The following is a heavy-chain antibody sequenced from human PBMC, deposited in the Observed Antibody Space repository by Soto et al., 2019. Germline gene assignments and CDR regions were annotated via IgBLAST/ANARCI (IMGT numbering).Heavy chain of an antibody. D-gene: IGHD1-1*01. CDR2: VYFGGTT. CDR3: ARHGRVQLRPFDY. Sequence: QLHLQESGPGLVKPSGTLSLTCSVSGGSVSIPNYYWAWVRQSPGKGLKWIASVYFGGTTYYNPSLKSRVSIFIDTSTNQFSLNLTSVTAADTLIYFCARHGRVQLRPFDYWGQGIQVAVSS. V-gene: IGHV4-39*01. J-gene: IGHJ4*02. CDR1: GGSVSIPNYY.